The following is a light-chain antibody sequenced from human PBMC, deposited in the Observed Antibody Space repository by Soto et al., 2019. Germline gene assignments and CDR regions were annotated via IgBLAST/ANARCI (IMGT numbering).Light chain of an antibody. V-gene: IGLV1-44*01. J-gene: IGLJ3*02. CDR1: SSNIGSHT. CDR2: SSN. Sequence: QSVLTQPPSASGTPGQRVTISCSGSSSNIGSHTLNWYQHLPGTAPKLLIYSSNQQPSGVPDRFSASKSGTSASLAISGLQSEDEADYYCAAWDDSLNGVVFGGGTKLTVL. CDR3: AAWDDSLNGVV.